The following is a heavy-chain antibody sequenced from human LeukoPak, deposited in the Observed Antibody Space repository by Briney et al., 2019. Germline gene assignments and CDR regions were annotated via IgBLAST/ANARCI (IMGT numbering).Heavy chain of an antibody. D-gene: IGHD1-14*01. CDR1: GAPISINNYY. CDR3: ARPAGQGYYYSGMDV. V-gene: IGHV4-39*01. CDR2: IFYSGAT. Sequence: PSETLSLTCAVSGAPISINNYYWGWIRQPPGKGLGWIGSIFYSGATYYNPSLKSRLTISMDTSKNQFSLKLSSVTAADTAVYYCARPAGQGYYYSGMDVWGQGTTVTVSS. J-gene: IGHJ6*02.